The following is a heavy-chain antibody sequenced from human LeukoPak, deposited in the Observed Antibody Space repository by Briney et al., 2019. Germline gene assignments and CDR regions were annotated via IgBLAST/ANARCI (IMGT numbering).Heavy chain of an antibody. CDR1: GFTFDDYA. CDR3: AKDNGPYIVVVTTHGMDV. CDR2: ISWNSGSI. D-gene: IGHD2-21*02. J-gene: IGHJ6*02. V-gene: IGHV3-9*01. Sequence: AGGSLRLSCAASGFTFDDYAMHWVRQAPGKGLEWVSGISWNSGSIGYADSVKGRFTISRDNAKNSLYLQMNSLRAEDTALYYCAKDNGPYIVVVTTHGMDVWGQGTTVTVSS.